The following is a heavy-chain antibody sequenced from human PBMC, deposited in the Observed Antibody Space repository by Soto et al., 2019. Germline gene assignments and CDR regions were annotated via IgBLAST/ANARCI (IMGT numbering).Heavy chain of an antibody. Sequence: SETLSLTCTVSGDSISSYYWTWNRQPPGKGLEYIGYIYYSGRTYYNPSLKSRVTISVDTSKNQFSLKLSSVTAADTAVYYCARGHLGITTTGTWYDFDYWGQGTLVTVSS. CDR1: GDSISSYY. CDR2: IYYSGRT. D-gene: IGHD2-15*01. J-gene: IGHJ4*02. CDR3: ARGHLGITTTGTWYDFDY. V-gene: IGHV4-59*01.